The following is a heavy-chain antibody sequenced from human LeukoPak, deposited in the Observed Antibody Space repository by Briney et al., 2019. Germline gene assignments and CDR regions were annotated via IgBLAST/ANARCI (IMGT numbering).Heavy chain of an antibody. CDR3: ATTPDNTGYYFGH. D-gene: IGHD2-2*03. CDR1: GVIFSLSD. CDR2: MSSPSAGSTI. V-gene: IGHV3-48*03. J-gene: IGHJ4*02. Sequence: GGSLRLSCGVSGVIFSLSDMHWVRQAPGKGLKWVAYMSSPSAGSTIHYADSVKGRFTISRDSAKNILFLQMDSLRAEDTAFYYCATTPDNTGYYFGHWGQGTLVTVSS.